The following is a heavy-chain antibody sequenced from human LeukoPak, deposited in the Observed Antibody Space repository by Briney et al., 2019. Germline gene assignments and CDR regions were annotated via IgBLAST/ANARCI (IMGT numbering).Heavy chain of an antibody. CDR1: GFTVGNNY. V-gene: IGHV3-7*03. Sequence: PGGSLRLSCAASGFTVGNNYMAWVRQVPGKGLEWVANIKQDGSEKYYVDSVKGRFTISRDNAKNSLYLQMNSLKTEDTAVYYCHRGPTSGRYDYWGQGTLVTVSS. D-gene: IGHD1-26*01. J-gene: IGHJ4*02. CDR3: HRGPTSGRYDY. CDR2: IKQDGSEK.